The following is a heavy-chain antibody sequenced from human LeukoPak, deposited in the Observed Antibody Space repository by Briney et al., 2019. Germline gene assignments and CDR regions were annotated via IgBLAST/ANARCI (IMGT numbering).Heavy chain of an antibody. CDR3: ARVNDGYSYGYSTDY. J-gene: IGHJ4*02. V-gene: IGHV3-7*01. Sequence: GESLRLSCAASGFTFSSYWMSWVRQAPGKGLEWVANIKQDGSEKYYVDSVKGRFTISRDNAKNSLYLQMNSLRAEDTAVYYCARVNDGYSYGYSTDYWGQGTLVTVSS. D-gene: IGHD5-18*01. CDR2: IKQDGSEK. CDR1: GFTFSSYW.